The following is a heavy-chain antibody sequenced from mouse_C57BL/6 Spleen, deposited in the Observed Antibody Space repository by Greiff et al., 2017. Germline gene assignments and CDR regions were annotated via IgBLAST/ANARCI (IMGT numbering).Heavy chain of an antibody. Sequence: EVQLQQSGPELVKPGASVKISCKASGYTFTDYYMNWVKQSHGRSLEWIGDINPNNGGTSYNQKFKGKATLTVDKSSSTAYMELRSLTSEDSAVYSCARAVYGPWFAYWGQGTLVTVSA. CDR2: INPNNGGT. CDR1: GYTFTDYY. V-gene: IGHV1-26*01. D-gene: IGHD1-1*02. CDR3: ARAVYGPWFAY. J-gene: IGHJ3*01.